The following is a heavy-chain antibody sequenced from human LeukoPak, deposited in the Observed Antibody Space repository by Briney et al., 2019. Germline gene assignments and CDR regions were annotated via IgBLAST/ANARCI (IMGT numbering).Heavy chain of an antibody. J-gene: IGHJ4*02. CDR3: ARDKNYFDNSDPKYYSDY. Sequence: ASVKVSCKASGYTFTGYYMHWVRQAPGQGLEWMGWINPNSGGTNYAQKFQGRVTMTRDTSISTAYMELRSLRSDDTAVYYCARDKNYFDNSDPKYYSDYWGQGTLVTVSS. CDR1: GYTFTGYY. D-gene: IGHD3-22*01. CDR2: INPNSGGT. V-gene: IGHV1-2*02.